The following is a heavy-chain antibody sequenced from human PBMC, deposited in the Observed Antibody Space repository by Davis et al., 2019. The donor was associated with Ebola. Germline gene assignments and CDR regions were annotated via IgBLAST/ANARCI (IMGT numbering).Heavy chain of an antibody. V-gene: IGHV4-39*07. CDR1: GGSISSSSYY. Sequence: SETLSLTCTVSGGSISSSSYYWSWIRQPPGKGLEWIGSIYYSGSTYYNPSLKSRVTISVDTSKNQFSLKLSSVTAADTAVYYCARDSGWLQLNYFDYWGQGTLVTVSS. CDR2: IYYSGST. D-gene: IGHD5-24*01. J-gene: IGHJ4*02. CDR3: ARDSGWLQLNYFDY.